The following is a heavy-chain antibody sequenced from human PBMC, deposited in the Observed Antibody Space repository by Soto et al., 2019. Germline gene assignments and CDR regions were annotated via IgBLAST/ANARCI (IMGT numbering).Heavy chain of an antibody. D-gene: IGHD4-17*01. CDR3: ARPRLRGQAAFDI. CDR1: GYSFANYW. V-gene: IGHV5-51*01. CDR2: IYPGDSDT. J-gene: IGHJ3*02. Sequence: GESLKISCSGSGYSFANYWIGWVRQMPGKGLEWMGIIYPGDSDTRYSPSFRGQVTISADKSISTAYLQWNNLKASDTAMYYCARPRLRGQAAFDIWGQGTMVTVSS.